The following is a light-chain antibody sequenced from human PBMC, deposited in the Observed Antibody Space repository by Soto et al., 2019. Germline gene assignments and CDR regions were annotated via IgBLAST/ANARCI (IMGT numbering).Light chain of an antibody. CDR1: QGIKNW. V-gene: IGKV1-12*01. CDR2: TGS. CDR3: QQAASFPIT. J-gene: IGKJ5*01. Sequence: DIQMTQSPSYVSASVRDRVTLTCRASQGIKNWLAWYQQKPGKAPNLLIYTGSSLQSGVPSRFSGSGSGTDFTLTINSLQPEDFATYYCQQAASFPITFGHGTRLEIK.